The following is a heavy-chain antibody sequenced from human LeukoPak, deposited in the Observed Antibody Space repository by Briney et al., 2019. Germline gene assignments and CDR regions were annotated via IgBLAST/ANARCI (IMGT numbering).Heavy chain of an antibody. CDR2: ISYDGSNK. D-gene: IGHD5-12*01. CDR1: GFTFSSYA. CDR3: ASGGYSGYDSPDY. Sequence: GGSLRLSCAASGFTFSSYAMHWVRQAPGKGLEWVAVISYDGSNKYYADSVKGRFTISRDNSKNTLYLQMNSLRAEDTAVYYCASGGYSGYDSPDYWGQGTLVTVSS. V-gene: IGHV3-30-3*01. J-gene: IGHJ4*02.